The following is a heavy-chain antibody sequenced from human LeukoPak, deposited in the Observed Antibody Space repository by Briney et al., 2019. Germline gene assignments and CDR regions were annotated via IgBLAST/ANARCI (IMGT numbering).Heavy chain of an antibody. CDR2: IIPIFGTA. V-gene: IGHV1-69*05. CDR1: GGTFSSYA. CDR3: ARSGSLVRAYYFDY. J-gene: IGHJ4*02. D-gene: IGHD2/OR15-2a*01. Sequence: GASVKVSCKASGGTFSSYAISWLRQAPGQGLEWMGRIIPIFGTANYAQKFQGRVTIHTDESTSTAYMELSSLRSEDTAVYYCARSGSLVRAYYFDYWGQGTLVSVSS.